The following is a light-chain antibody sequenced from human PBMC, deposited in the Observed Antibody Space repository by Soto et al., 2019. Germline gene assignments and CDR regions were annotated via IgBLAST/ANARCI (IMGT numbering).Light chain of an antibody. Sequence: QSSLTQPPSASWTPGHRVTISCSGSSSNVGGNPVNWYQHVPTTAPKLLICTNTQRPSGVPDRSSGSKSGTSASLDISGLQSEDEADYYCASWDDSLNGPVFATGTKVTVL. CDR1: SSNVGGNP. J-gene: IGLJ1*01. CDR3: ASWDDSLNGPV. V-gene: IGLV1-44*01. CDR2: TNT.